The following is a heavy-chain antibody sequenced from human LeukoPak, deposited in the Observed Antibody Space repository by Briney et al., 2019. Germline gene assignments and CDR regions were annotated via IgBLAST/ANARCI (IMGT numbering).Heavy chain of an antibody. CDR2: IIPILGIA. J-gene: IGHJ4*02. CDR1: GGTFSSYT. D-gene: IGHD1-26*01. V-gene: IGHV1-69*02. Sequence: ASVKVSCKASGGTFSSYTISWVRQAPGQGLEWMGRIIPILGIANHAQKFQGRVTITADKSTSTAYMELSSLRSEVTAVYYCARAEEVRRSGRYYKKEYWGQGTLVTVSS. CDR3: ARAEEVRRSGRYYKKEY.